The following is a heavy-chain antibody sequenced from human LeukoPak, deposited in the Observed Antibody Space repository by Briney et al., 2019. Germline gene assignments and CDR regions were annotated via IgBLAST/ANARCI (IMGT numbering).Heavy chain of an antibody. V-gene: IGHV4-34*01. CDR3: ARGGEDCTNGVCYFNY. CDR1: GGSFSGYY. CDR2: INHSGNT. Sequence: SETLSLTCAVYGGSFSGYYWSWIRQPPGKGLEWIGEINHSGNTNYNPSLKSRVTISVDTSKNQFSLKLSTVTAADTAVYYCARGGEDCTNGVCYFNYWGQGTLATVSS. D-gene: IGHD2-8*01. J-gene: IGHJ4*02.